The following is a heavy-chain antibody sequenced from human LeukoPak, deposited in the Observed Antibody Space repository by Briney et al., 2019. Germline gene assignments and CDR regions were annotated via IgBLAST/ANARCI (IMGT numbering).Heavy chain of an antibody. CDR1: GGSISSGDYY. V-gene: IGHV4-61*08. D-gene: IGHD3-22*01. Sequence: SETLSLTCTVSGGSISSGDYYWSWIRQPPGKGLEWIGYIYYSGSTHYNPSLKSRATISVDPSRSQFSLKLNSVTAADTALYYCARDRDNSGYYFDYWGQGILVTVSS. CDR2: IYYSGST. J-gene: IGHJ4*02. CDR3: ARDRDNSGYYFDY.